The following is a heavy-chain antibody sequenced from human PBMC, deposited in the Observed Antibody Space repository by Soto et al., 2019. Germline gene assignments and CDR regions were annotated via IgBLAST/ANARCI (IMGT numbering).Heavy chain of an antibody. D-gene: IGHD3-10*01. J-gene: IGHJ6*03. CDR2: ISSSSSTI. Sequence: GGSLRLSCAASGFTFSSYSMNWVRQAPGKGLEWVSYISSSSSTIYYADSVKGRFTISRDNAKNSLYLQMNSLRAEDTAVYYCVRDKGYYYGSGSYYTHYYMDVWGKGTTVTVSS. CDR1: GFTFSSYS. CDR3: VRDKGYYYGSGSYYTHYYMDV. V-gene: IGHV3-48*01.